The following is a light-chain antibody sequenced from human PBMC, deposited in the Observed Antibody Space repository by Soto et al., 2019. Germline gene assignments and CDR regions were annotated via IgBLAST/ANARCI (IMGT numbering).Light chain of an antibody. J-gene: IGLJ2*01. Sequence: QSVLTQPPSASGSPGQSVTISCTGTSSDVGGYNYVSWYQQHPGKAPKLMIYEVSKRPSGVPDRFSGSKSGNTASLTVSGLQAEDEADYYCSSYAGSNRKVFGGGTEVTVL. CDR2: EVS. CDR1: SSDVGGYNY. CDR3: SSYAGSNRKV. V-gene: IGLV2-8*01.